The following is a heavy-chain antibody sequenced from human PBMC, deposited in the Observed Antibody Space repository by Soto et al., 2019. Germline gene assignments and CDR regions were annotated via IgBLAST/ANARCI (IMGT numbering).Heavy chain of an antibody. CDR2: ISRSSTYT. Sequence: QVQLVESGGGLVKPGGSLRLSCAASGFTFSDYYMSWIRQAPGKGLEWVSYISRSSTYTNYADSVKGRFTISRDNATNSLYLQMNRLRAEDTAVYYCARDHYGPGWFDPWGQGTLVTVSS. CDR1: GFTFSDYY. V-gene: IGHV3-11*05. D-gene: IGHD3-10*01. CDR3: ARDHYGPGWFDP. J-gene: IGHJ5*02.